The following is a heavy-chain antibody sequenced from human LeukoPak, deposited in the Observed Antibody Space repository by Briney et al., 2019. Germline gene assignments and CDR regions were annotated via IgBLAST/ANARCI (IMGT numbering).Heavy chain of an antibody. D-gene: IGHD2-21*01. Sequence: PGESLKISCKGSGYSFTNYWIGWVRQLPGKGLEWMGIIYPGDSDTRYSPSFQGQVTISADKSISTAYLQWSSLKPSDTAMYYCARHGGVSDSVVAIPFWGQGTMVTVSS. CDR2: IYPGDSDT. J-gene: IGHJ3*01. CDR1: GYSFTNYW. V-gene: IGHV5-51*01. CDR3: ARHGGVSDSVVAIPF.